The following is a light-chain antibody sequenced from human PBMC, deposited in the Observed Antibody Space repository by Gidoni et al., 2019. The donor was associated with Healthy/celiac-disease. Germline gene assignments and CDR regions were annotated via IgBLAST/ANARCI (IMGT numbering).Light chain of an antibody. CDR1: QSISSY. CDR2: AAS. Sequence: DIQMTQSPSSLSASVGDRVTITCRASQSISSYLNWYQQKPGKAPKLLIYAASSLQSGVPSRFSGSVSGTDFTLTISSLQPEDFATYYCQQIYSTPFAFGHGTKLDIK. V-gene: IGKV1-39*01. CDR3: QQIYSTPFA. J-gene: IGKJ2*01.